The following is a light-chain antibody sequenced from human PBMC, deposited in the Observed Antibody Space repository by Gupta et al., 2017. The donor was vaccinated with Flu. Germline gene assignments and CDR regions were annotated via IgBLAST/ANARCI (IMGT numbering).Light chain of an antibody. Sequence: QSALTQPASVSGSPGQSLTISCTVTSSDVGGYDYVSWYQQPPGKAPKLIISEVSNRPSGVPDRFSGSKSGNTASLTISRLQAEDEADYYCSSYTSRTTLIFGGGTRLTVL. CDR3: SSYTSRTTLI. CDR2: EVS. J-gene: IGLJ2*01. V-gene: IGLV2-14*01. CDR1: SSDVGGYDY.